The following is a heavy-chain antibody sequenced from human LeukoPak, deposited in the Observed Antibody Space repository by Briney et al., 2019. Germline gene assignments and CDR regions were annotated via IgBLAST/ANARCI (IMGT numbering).Heavy chain of an antibody. V-gene: IGHV4-38-2*02. CDR3: ARGVIATGGNDFDY. J-gene: IGHJ4*02. CDR1: GYSISSGYY. D-gene: IGHD6-13*01. CDR2: INRSGST. Sequence: SETLSLTCTVSGYSISSGYYWGWIRQPPGKGLEWIAIINRSGSTDYSPSLKSRVSISVDTSKNQLSLKVISVTAADTAIYYCARGVIATGGNDFDYWGQGTLVTVSS.